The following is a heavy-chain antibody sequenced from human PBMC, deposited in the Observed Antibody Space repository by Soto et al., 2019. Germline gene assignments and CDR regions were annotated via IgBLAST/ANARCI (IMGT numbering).Heavy chain of an antibody. CDR3: AKDLSDIVVVPAASPDY. CDR1: GFTFSSYA. J-gene: IGHJ4*02. D-gene: IGHD2-2*01. Sequence: GGSLRLSCAASGFTFSSYAMSWVRQAPGKGLEWVSAISGSGGSTYYADSVKGRFTISRDNSKNTLYLQMNSLRAEDTAVYYCAKDLSDIVVVPAASPDYWGQGTLVTVSS. CDR2: ISGSGGST. V-gene: IGHV3-23*01.